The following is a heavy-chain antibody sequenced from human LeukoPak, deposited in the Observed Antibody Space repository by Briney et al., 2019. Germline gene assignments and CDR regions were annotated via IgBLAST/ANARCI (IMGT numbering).Heavy chain of an antibody. CDR3: ARWGRVRGVNNYYYYGMDV. CDR1: GFTFSSYS. Sequence: GGSLRLSCAASGFTFSSYSMNWVRQAPGKGLEWVSYISSSSSTIYYADSVKGRFTISRDNAKNSLYLQMNSLRAEDTAVYYCARWGRVRGVNNYYYYGMDVWGQGTTVTVSS. J-gene: IGHJ6*02. CDR2: ISSSSSTI. D-gene: IGHD3-10*01. V-gene: IGHV3-48*04.